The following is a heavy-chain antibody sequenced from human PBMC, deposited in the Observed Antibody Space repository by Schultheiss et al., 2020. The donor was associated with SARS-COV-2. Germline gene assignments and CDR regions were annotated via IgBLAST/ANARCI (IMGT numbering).Heavy chain of an antibody. CDR2: INHSGST. J-gene: IGHJ6*02. Sequence: SETLSLTCAVYGGSFSGYYWSWIRQPPGKGLEWIGEINHSGSTNYNPSLKSRVTISVDTSKNQFSLKLSSVTAADTAVYYCARVPVFGDGMDVWGQGTTVTVSS. CDR3: ARVPVFGDGMDV. V-gene: IGHV4-34*01. CDR1: GGSFSGYY. D-gene: IGHD3-3*01.